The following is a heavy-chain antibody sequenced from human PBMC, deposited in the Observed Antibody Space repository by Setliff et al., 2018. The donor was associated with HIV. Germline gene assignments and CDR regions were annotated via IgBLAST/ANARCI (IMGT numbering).Heavy chain of an antibody. CDR3: ARDRRDDYYLTTYFDS. CDR2: IYYSGST. J-gene: IGHJ4*02. Sequence: PSETLSLTCTVSGGSISSYYWSWIRQPPGKGLEWIGYIYYSGSTDYNPSLKSRVTISVDTSKNQFSLKLTSVTATDTAVYYCARDRRDDYYLTTYFDSLGQGTLVTVSS. D-gene: IGHD1-26*01. V-gene: IGHV4-59*12. CDR1: GGSISSYY.